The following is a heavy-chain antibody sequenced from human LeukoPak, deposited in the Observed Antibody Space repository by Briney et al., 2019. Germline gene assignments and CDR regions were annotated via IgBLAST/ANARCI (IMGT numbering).Heavy chain of an antibody. D-gene: IGHD6-13*01. CDR3: ARHLDSSSYYYYYYMDV. J-gene: IGHJ6*03. CDR1: GGSFSGYY. V-gene: IGHV4-34*01. Sequence: PSETLSLTCAVYGGSFSGYYWSWIRQPPGKGLEWIGEINHSGSTNYNPSLKSRVTISVDTSKNQFSLKLSSVTAADTAVYYCARHLDSSSYYYYYYMDVWGKGTTVTISS. CDR2: INHSGST.